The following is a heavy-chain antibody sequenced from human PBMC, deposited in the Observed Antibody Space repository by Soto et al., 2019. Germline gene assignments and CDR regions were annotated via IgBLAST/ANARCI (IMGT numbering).Heavy chain of an antibody. V-gene: IGHV3-21*01. Sequence: VGSLRLSCAASGFTFSSYSMNWVRQAPGKGLEWVSSISSSSSYIYYADSVKGRFTISRDNAKNSLYLQMNSLRAEDTAVYYCARGRGYSYGPYFDYWGQGTLVTVSS. CDR2: ISSSSSYI. CDR3: ARGRGYSYGPYFDY. D-gene: IGHD5-18*01. J-gene: IGHJ4*02. CDR1: GFTFSSYS.